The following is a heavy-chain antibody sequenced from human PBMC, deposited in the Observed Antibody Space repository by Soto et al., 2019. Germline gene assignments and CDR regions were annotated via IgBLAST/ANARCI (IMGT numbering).Heavy chain of an antibody. CDR2: ISGSGGST. V-gene: IGHV3-23*01. D-gene: IGHD3-10*01. CDR3: AKRLSYYSGSGSYYNYFDY. J-gene: IGHJ4*02. Sequence: GGSLRLSCAASGFTFSSYAMSWVRQAPGKGLEWVSAISGSGGSTYYADSVKGGFTISGDNSKNTLYLQMNSLRAQETAVNYCAKRLSYYSGSGSYYNYFDYWGQETLVTVSS. CDR1: GFTFSSYA.